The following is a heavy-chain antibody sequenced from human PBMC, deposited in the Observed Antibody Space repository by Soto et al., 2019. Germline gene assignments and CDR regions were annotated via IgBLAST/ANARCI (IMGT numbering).Heavy chain of an antibody. CDR2: IYYSGST. Sequence: QVQLQESGPGLVKPSETLSLTCTVSGGSVSSGSYYWSWIRQPPGKGLEWIGYIYYSGSTYNPSPRSRATIPVDTSKSRFALKLSSVTAAATAVYYCARGIEGWYQGRYYYGMDVWGQGTTVTVSS. D-gene: IGHD6-19*01. CDR1: GGSVSSGSYY. V-gene: IGHV4-61*01. CDR3: ARGIEGWYQGRYYYGMDV. J-gene: IGHJ6*02.